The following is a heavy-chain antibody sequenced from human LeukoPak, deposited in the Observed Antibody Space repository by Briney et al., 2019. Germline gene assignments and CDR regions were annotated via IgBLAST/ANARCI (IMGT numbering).Heavy chain of an antibody. D-gene: IGHD5-12*01. Sequence: GGSLRLSCAASGFTFSSFWMTWVLQAPGKGLEWVANINQDGSEKYYVDSVKGRFTISRDNAKNSVYLQMNSLRAEDTAVYYCASAGGVSGYDLLDYWGQGTLVTVSS. CDR3: ASAGGVSGYDLLDY. J-gene: IGHJ4*02. CDR2: INQDGSEK. CDR1: GFTFSSFW. V-gene: IGHV3-7*01.